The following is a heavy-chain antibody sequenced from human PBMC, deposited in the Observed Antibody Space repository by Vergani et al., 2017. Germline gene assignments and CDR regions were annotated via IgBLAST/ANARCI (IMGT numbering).Heavy chain of an antibody. D-gene: IGHD2-8*01. CDR3: AREMVGGGGYFDL. CDR1: GGSFSGYY. J-gene: IGHJ2*01. V-gene: IGHV4-34*01. Sequence: QVQLQQWGAGLLKPSETLSLTCAVYGGSFSGYYWSWIRQPPGKGLEWIGEINHSVSTNYNPSLKSRVTISVDTSKNQFSLKLSSVTAADTAVYYCAREMVGGGGYFDLWGRGTLVTVSS. CDR2: INHSVST.